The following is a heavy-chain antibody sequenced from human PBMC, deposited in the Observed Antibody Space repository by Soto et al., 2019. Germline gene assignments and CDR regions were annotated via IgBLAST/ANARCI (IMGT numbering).Heavy chain of an antibody. CDR3: ARSMFYSDGSNYSPFDY. CDR2: IYSGGST. CDR1: GFTVSSTY. Sequence: GGSLRLSCAASGFTVSSTYMSWVRQAPGKGLGWVSVIYSGGSTYYADSVKGRFTISRDNSKNTLYLQMNSLRAEDTAVYYCARSMFYSDGSNYSPFDYWGQGTLVTVSS. J-gene: IGHJ4*02. D-gene: IGHD3-22*01. V-gene: IGHV3-53*01.